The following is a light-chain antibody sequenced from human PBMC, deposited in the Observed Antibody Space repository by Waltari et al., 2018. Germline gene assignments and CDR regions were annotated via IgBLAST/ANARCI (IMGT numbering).Light chain of an antibody. CDR3: CSYAGNYIYV. J-gene: IGLJ1*01. Sequence: QSALTQPRSLSGSPGQSVTISCTGSKSDVGRYDYVSWYQQYSGRPPKLILHDVTLPPSGVPGRFSGSKSGNTASLTISGLQAEDEADYYCCSYAGNYIYVFGSGTEVTVL. V-gene: IGLV2-11*01. CDR2: DVT. CDR1: KSDVGRYDY.